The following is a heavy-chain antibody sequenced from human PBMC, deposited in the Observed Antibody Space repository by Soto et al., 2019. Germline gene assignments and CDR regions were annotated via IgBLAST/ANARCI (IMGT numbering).Heavy chain of an antibody. CDR3: ARIGAAAGPDWYFDL. D-gene: IGHD6-13*01. CDR2: IYYSGST. V-gene: IGHV4-39*01. CDR1: GDSNISGGYY. J-gene: IGHJ2*01. Sequence: SLTFTVSGDSNISGGYYWCWIRQPPGKGLEWIGSIYYSGSTYYNPSLKSRVTISVDTSKNQFSLKLSSVTAADTAVYYCARIGAAAGPDWYFDLWGRGNLVKVSS.